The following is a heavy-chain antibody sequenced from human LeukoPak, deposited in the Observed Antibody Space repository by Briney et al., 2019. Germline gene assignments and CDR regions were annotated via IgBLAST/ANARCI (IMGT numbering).Heavy chain of an antibody. CDR3: AKDAWSEGFDP. CDR2: ISGSGGST. D-gene: IGHD1-1*01. CDR1: GFTFSSYA. V-gene: IGHV3-23*01. Sequence: RGSLRLSCAAYGFTFSSYAMSWVRQAPGKGLECVSVISGSGGSTYYADSVKGRFTISRDNSKNTLYLQMTSLRAEDTAVYYCAKDAWSEGFDPWGQGTLVTVSS. J-gene: IGHJ5*02.